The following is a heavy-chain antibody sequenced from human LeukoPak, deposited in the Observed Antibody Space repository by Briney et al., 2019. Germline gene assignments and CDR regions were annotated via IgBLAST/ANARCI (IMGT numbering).Heavy chain of an antibody. CDR3: VRGSFGPDI. Sequence: GGSLRFSCAASGFTFSSFWMHWVRQVPGKGLVWVSRINTGGTDTVYADSVKGRFTISRDNAKNTLYLQMNSLRAEDTAVYYCVRGSFGPDIWGQGTMVTVSS. J-gene: IGHJ3*02. CDR2: INTGGTDT. D-gene: IGHD3/OR15-3a*01. CDR1: GFTFSSFW. V-gene: IGHV3-74*01.